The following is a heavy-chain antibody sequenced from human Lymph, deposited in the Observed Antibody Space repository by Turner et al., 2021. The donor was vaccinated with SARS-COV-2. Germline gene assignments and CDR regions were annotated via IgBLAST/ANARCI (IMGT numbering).Heavy chain of an antibody. D-gene: IGHD5-18*01. V-gene: IGHV1-46*01. J-gene: IGHJ6*02. Sequence: QVQLVQSGAEVKKPGASVQVSCKASGYTFTSYYMQWVRQAPGQGLEWMGIINPSGGSTSYAQKFQGRVTMTRDTSTSTVYMELSSLRSEDTAVYYCARDPPIQIWVDYFYYGMDVWGQGTTVTVSS. CDR1: GYTFTSYY. CDR2: INPSGGST. CDR3: ARDPPIQIWVDYFYYGMDV.